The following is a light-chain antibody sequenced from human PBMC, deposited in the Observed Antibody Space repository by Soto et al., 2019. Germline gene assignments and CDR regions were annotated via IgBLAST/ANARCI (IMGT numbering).Light chain of an antibody. CDR3: QQSYSSPQMYT. J-gene: IGKJ2*01. CDR2: AAS. Sequence: DIQMTQSPSSLSASVGDRVTITCRASQTISSSLNWYPQKPGKAPDLLIYAASNLQSGVPSRFSGSGSGSDFTLTISSLQPEDFATYYCQQSYSSPQMYTFGQGTRLEIK. CDR1: QTISSS. V-gene: IGKV1-39*01.